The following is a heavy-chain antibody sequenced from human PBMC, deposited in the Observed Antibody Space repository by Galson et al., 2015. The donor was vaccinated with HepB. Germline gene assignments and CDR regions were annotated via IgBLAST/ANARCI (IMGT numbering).Heavy chain of an antibody. Sequence: SVKVSRKASGYTFTGYYLHWVRQAPGQGLEWMGRINPNSGGTNYAQKFQGRVIMTRDTSITTAYMELRRLRSDDTVVYYCARESQVLRYFDWSRGAYFDYWGQGTLVTVSS. CDR2: INPNSGGT. CDR3: ARESQVLRYFDWSRGAYFDY. J-gene: IGHJ4*02. V-gene: IGHV1-2*05. D-gene: IGHD3-9*01. CDR1: GYTFTGYY.